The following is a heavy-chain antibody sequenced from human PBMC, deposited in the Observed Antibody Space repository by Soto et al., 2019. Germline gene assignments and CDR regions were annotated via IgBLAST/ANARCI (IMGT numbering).Heavy chain of an antibody. V-gene: IGHV3-53*01. CDR2: HYSGGST. CDR1: GFSVSSNY. CDR3: ARHRHPRGTVGATSPLDP. J-gene: IGHJ5*02. Sequence: GGSLRLSCAVSGFSVSSNYLSWVRQAPGKGLEWVSVHYSGGSTYYADSVQGRFTISRDKSNNTLYLQMRRVRAEDTAVYFCARHRHPRGTVGATSPLDPWGQGTQVTVSS. D-gene: IGHD1-26*01.